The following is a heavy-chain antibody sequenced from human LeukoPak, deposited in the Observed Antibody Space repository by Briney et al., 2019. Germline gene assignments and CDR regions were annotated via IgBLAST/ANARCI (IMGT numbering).Heavy chain of an antibody. V-gene: IGHV1-2*02. Sequence: SVKVSCKASGYTFTGYYMHWVRQAPGQGLEWIGWINPNSGCTNYTQKFQGRVTMTGDTSISTAYMELSRLRSADTAVYYCARGDCSSTSCRDNWFDPWGQGTLVTVSS. J-gene: IGHJ5*02. CDR3: ARGDCSSTSCRDNWFDP. CDR2: INPNSGCT. CDR1: GYTFTGYY. D-gene: IGHD2-2*01.